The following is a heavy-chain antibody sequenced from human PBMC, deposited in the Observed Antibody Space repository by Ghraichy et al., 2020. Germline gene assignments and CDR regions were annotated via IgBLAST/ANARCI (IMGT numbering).Heavy chain of an antibody. CDR1: GYTFTSYG. D-gene: IGHD4-17*01. CDR3: ARDPFRANTVTTFRYGMDD. V-gene: IGHV1-18*01. CDR2: ISAYNGNT. Sequence: ASVKVSCKASGYTFTSYGISWVRQAPGQGLEWMGWISAYNGNTNYAQKLQGRVTMTTDTSTSTAYMELRSLRSDDTAVYYCARDPFRANTVTTFRYGMDDWGQGTTVTVSS. J-gene: IGHJ6*02.